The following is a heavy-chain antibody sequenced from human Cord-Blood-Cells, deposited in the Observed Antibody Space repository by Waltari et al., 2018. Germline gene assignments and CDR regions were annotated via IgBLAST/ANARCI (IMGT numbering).Heavy chain of an antibody. Sequence: QVQLVQSGAEVKKHGASVKVSGKVYGYTLTESSLHWVRQAPGKVLEWMGGFDPEDGETIYAQKCQGRVTMTEDTSTDTAYMELSSLRSEDTAVYYCATAVEYCSSTSCYAFDIWGQGTMVTVSS. D-gene: IGHD2-2*01. V-gene: IGHV1-24*01. J-gene: IGHJ3*02. CDR1: GYTLTESS. CDR3: ATAVEYCSSTSCYAFDI. CDR2: FDPEDGET.